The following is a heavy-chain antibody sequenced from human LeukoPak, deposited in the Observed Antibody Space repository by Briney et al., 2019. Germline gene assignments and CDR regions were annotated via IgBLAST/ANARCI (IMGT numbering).Heavy chain of an antibody. D-gene: IGHD2-21*02. Sequence: ASVKVSCKASGYTLTSYYMHWVRQAPGQGLEWMGIINPSGGSTSYAQKFQGRVTMTRDTSTSTVYMELSSLRSEDTAVYYCARASCGGDCYSVNWFDPWGQGTLVTVSS. J-gene: IGHJ5*02. CDR3: ARASCGGDCYSVNWFDP. CDR2: INPSGGST. CDR1: GYTLTSYY. V-gene: IGHV1-46*01.